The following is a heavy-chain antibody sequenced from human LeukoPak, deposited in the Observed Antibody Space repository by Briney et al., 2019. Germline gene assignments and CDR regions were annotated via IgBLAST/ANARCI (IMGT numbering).Heavy chain of an antibody. CDR2: ISYDGSNK. V-gene: IGHV3-30*03. CDR1: GFTFSSYG. Sequence: PGGSLRLSCAASGFTFSSYGMHWVRQAPGKGLEWVAVISYDGSNKYYADSVKGRFTISRDNSKNTLYLQMNSLRAEDTAVYYCARDALPRGFDYWGQGTLVTVSS. CDR3: ARDALPRGFDY. J-gene: IGHJ4*02.